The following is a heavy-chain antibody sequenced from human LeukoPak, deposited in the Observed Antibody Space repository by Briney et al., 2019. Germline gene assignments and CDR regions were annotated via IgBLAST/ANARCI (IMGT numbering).Heavy chain of an antibody. CDR3: ARGNRDGYFDY. CDR1: GFTFSTYG. J-gene: IGHJ4*02. D-gene: IGHD5-24*01. Sequence: PGGSLRLSCVASGFTFSTYGMNWVRRAPGKGLEWVAAIAYDGSRENYAASVKGRLTISRDNSKNMLYLQMNSLRGEDTAVYYCARGNRDGYFDYWGQGTLVTVSS. CDR2: IAYDGSRE. V-gene: IGHV3-30*03.